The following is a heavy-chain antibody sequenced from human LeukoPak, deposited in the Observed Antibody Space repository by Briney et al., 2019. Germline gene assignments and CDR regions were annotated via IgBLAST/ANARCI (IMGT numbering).Heavy chain of an antibody. CDR3: AKESSSSWYSRFDY. CDR1: GFTFTTYA. D-gene: IGHD6-13*01. J-gene: IGHJ4*02. Sequence: GGSLRLSCAASGFTFTTYAMNWVRQAPGKGLEWVSVISGSGGSTYYADSVKGRFTISRDNSKNTLYLQMNSLRAEDTAVYYCAKESSSSWYSRFDYWGQGTLVTVSS. CDR2: ISGSGGST. V-gene: IGHV3-23*01.